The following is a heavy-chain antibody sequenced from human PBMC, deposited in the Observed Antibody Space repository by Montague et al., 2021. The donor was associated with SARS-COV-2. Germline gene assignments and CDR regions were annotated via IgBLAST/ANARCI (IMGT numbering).Heavy chain of an antibody. CDR2: IYYTGST. J-gene: IGHJ3*01. Sequence: SETLSLTCSVSGVSVNNYYWAWIRQTPEKGLEWIGYIYYTGSTNYNPSLRSRITISIDTSANQFSLKLRSVTPADTAVYYCVRVFYDTSDYFQGTFGVGGHGTGVPVSS. CDR1: GVSVNNYY. D-gene: IGHD3-22*01. CDR3: VRVFYDTSDYFQGTFGV. V-gene: IGHV4-59*02.